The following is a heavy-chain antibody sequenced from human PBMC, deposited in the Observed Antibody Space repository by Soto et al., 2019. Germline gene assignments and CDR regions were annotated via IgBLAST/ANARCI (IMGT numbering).Heavy chain of an antibody. CDR2: IYHSGST. CDR3: ARLDTAMVIDY. D-gene: IGHD5-18*01. J-gene: IGHJ4*02. CDR1: GGSISSGGYS. Sequence: KPSETLSLTCAVSGGSISSGGYSWSWIRQPPGKGLEWIGYIYHSGSTYYNPSLKSRVTISVDRSKNQFSLKLSSVTAADTAVYYCARLDTAMVIDYWGQGTLVTVSS. V-gene: IGHV4-30-2*01.